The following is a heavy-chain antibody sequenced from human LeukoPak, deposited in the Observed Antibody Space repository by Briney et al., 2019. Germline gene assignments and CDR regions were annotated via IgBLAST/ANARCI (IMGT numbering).Heavy chain of an antibody. CDR1: GFTFSSYA. J-gene: IGHJ4*02. Sequence: GGSLRLSCAASGFTFSSYAMHWVRQAPGKGLEWVAVISYDGSNKYYADSVKGRFTISRDNSKNTLYLQMNSLRAEDTAVYYCARDIVVVPAAIGLDYWGQGTLVTVSS. CDR2: ISYDGSNK. CDR3: ARDIVVVPAAIGLDY. D-gene: IGHD2-2*02. V-gene: IGHV3-30-3*01.